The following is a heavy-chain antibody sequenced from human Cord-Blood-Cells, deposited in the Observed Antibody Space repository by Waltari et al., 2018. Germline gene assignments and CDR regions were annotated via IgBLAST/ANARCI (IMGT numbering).Heavy chain of an antibody. CDR3: ARDSQLGMGAFDI. Sequence: QVQLQQWGAGLLKPSETLSLTCAVYGGSFSGYYWSWIRQPPGKGLEWIGEINHSGSTNYDPSLKSRVTIAVGTSKNQFSLKLSSVTAADTAVYYCARDSQLGMGAFDIWGQGTMVTVSS. CDR1: GGSFSGYY. CDR2: INHSGST. D-gene: IGHD7-27*01. V-gene: IGHV4-34*01. J-gene: IGHJ3*02.